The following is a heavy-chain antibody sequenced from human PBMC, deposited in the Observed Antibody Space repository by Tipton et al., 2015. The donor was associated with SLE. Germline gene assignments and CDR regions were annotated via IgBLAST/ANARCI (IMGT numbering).Heavy chain of an antibody. CDR3: ARGPITYGYYYYMDV. CDR1: RFSISGYS. J-gene: IGHJ6*03. CDR2: ISPDSRTI. Sequence: SLRLSCVASRFSISGYSVNWVRQAAPGKGLDWVSYISPDSRTIYYADSVKGRFTISRDNAKNSLYLQMNSLRAEDTAVYYCARGPITYGYYYYMDVWGKGTTVTVSS. V-gene: IGHV3-48*01. D-gene: IGHD5-12*01.